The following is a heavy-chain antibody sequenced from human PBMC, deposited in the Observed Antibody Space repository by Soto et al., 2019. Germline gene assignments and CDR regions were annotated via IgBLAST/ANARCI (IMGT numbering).Heavy chain of an antibody. CDR2: IRSKAYGGTT. Sequence: GGSLRLSCTASGFTFGDYAMSWFRQAPGKGLEWVGFIRSKAYGGTTEYAASVKGRFTNSRDDSKSIAYLQMNSLKTEDTAVYYCTTNYYDSSGYDNWFDPWGQGTLVTVSS. CDR1: GFTFGDYA. V-gene: IGHV3-49*03. J-gene: IGHJ5*02. CDR3: TTNYYDSSGYDNWFDP. D-gene: IGHD3-22*01.